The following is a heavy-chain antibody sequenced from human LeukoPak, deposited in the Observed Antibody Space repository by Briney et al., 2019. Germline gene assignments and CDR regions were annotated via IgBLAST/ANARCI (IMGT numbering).Heavy chain of an antibody. CDR3: ARGGGHCSGGSCYVDS. J-gene: IGHJ4*02. D-gene: IGHD2-15*01. CDR2: INHGGNT. V-gene: IGHV4-34*01. Sequence: PSGTLSLTCAVYGGSFSGYYWTWIRQPPGRGLEWIGQINHGGNTIYNPSLKSRIIISVDTSKNQFSLKLSSVTATDTAVYYCARGGGHCSGGSCYVDSWGQGTRVTVSS. CDR1: GGSFSGYY.